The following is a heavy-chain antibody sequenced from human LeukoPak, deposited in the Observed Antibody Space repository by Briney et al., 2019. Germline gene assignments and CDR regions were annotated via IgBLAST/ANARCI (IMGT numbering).Heavy chain of an antibody. D-gene: IGHD2-8*01. CDR3: ARDSVNGPFVISLDL. Sequence: RPGGSLRLSCAASGFTFSNAWMSWVRQAPGKGLEWISHISSDGNTESYVDAPRGRFTMSRDNAKNSLFLLINSLRVEDTAVYYCARDSVNGPFVISLDLWGQGALVTVSS. CDR1: GFTFSNAW. J-gene: IGHJ4*02. V-gene: IGHV3-11*04. CDR2: ISSDGNTE.